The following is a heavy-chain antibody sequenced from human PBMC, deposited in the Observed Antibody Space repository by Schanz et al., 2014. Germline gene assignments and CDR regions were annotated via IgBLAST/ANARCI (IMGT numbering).Heavy chain of an antibody. D-gene: IGHD6-19*01. CDR1: GFTFSTYW. V-gene: IGHV3-74*01. J-gene: IGHJ4*02. CDR3: ARDLISSGWYG. CDR2: INSDGTTT. Sequence: EVQLVESGGGLVRPGGSLRLSCAASGFTFSTYWMHWVRQAPGKGLVWVSHINSDGTTTTYADSVKGRFTISRDNAENTLYLQMNSLRVEDTAVYYCARDLISSGWYGWGQGTLVTVSS.